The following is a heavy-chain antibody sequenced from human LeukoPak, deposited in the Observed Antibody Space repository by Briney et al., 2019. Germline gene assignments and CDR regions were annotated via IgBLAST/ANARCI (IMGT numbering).Heavy chain of an antibody. CDR1: GGSISSSSYH. CDR3: AEYTSSSAYFDH. D-gene: IGHD6-6*01. CDR2: IYYSGNT. V-gene: IGHV4-39*01. Sequence: PSETLSLTCIVSGGSISSSSYHCGWIRQPPGKGLEWIGNIYYSGNTYYNPSLKSRVTMSVDTSKNQFSLRVTSVTAADTAVYYCAEYTSSSAYFDHWGQGTLVTVSS. J-gene: IGHJ4*02.